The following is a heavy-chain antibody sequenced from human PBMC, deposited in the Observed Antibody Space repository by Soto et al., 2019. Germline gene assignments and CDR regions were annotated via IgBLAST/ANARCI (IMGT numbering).Heavy chain of an antibody. CDR3: ARGDSTDCSNGVCSFFYNHDMDV. CDR1: GYSFTDCH. V-gene: IGHV1-2*04. Sequence: ASVKVSCKASGYSFTDCHIHWVRQAPGQGLEWLGRINPKSGGTSTAQKFQGWVTMTTDTSISTASMELTRLTSDDTAIYYCARGDSTDCSNGVCSFFYNHDMDVWGQGTTVTVSS. CDR2: INPKSGGT. J-gene: IGHJ6*02. D-gene: IGHD2-8*01.